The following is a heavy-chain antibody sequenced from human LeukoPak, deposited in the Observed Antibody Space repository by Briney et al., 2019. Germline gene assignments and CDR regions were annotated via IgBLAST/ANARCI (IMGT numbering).Heavy chain of an antibody. CDR2: IYNSGST. CDR3: ARHSWGLPPAEYFQH. V-gene: IGHV4-39*01. J-gene: IGHJ1*01. CDR1: GGSNSSSTYY. D-gene: IGHD3-16*01. Sequence: PSETLSLTCNVSGGSNSSSTYYWGWIRQPPGKGLEWIGSIYNSGSTYYNPSLKSRVTIAVDTSKNQFSLKLSSVTAADTAVYCCARHSWGLPPAEYFQHWGQGTLVTVSS.